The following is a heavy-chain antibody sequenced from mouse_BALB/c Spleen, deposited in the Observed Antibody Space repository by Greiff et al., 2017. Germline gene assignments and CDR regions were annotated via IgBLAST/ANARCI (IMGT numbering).Heavy chain of an antibody. CDR2: IRSKSNNYAT. V-gene: IGHV10-1*02. Sequence: EVKLMESGGGLVQPKGSLKLSCAASGFTFNTYAMNWVRQAPGKGLEWVARIRSKSNNYATYYADSVKDRFTISRDDSQSMLYLQMNNLKTEDTAMYYCVRQFTTATYFDVWGAGTTVTVSS. CDR3: VRQFTTATYFDV. D-gene: IGHD1-2*01. CDR1: GFTFNTYA. J-gene: IGHJ1*01.